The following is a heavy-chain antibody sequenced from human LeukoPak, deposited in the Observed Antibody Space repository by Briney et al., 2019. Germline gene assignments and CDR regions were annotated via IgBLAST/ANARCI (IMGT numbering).Heavy chain of an antibody. CDR3: ASSSGWKYFDY. J-gene: IGHJ4*02. Sequence: SETLSLTCTVSGGSISSFYWSWIQQPPGKGLEWIGYIYYSGSTNYNPSLKSRVTISVDTSKNQFSLQLSSVTAADTAVYYCASSSGWKYFDYWGQGTLVTVSS. D-gene: IGHD6-19*01. V-gene: IGHV4-59*08. CDR2: IYYSGST. CDR1: GGSISSFY.